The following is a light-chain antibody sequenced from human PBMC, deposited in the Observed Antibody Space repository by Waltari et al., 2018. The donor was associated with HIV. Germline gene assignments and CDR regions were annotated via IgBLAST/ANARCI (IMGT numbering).Light chain of an antibody. J-gene: IGLJ2*01. Sequence: QSVLTQPPSVSGAPGQRVTISCTVGTSNISGHPLHWFRQLPGAAPKLLIYDDDVRPSGVSDRFSGSKSDTSASLAIAGLQAEDEADYYCQSYDDTVSLEVFGGGTRLTVL. CDR1: TSNISGHP. V-gene: IGLV1-40*01. CDR3: QSYDDTVSLEV. CDR2: DDD.